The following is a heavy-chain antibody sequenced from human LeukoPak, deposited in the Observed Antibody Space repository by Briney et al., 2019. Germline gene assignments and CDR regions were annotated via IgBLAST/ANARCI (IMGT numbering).Heavy chain of an antibody. CDR1: GFTFDGYS. Sequence: GGSLRLSCGGWGFTFDGYSMSWVRQAPGKGVEWVATINQDGSERYNLDSAKGRFTISRDNAKNSLYLQMNSLRAEDTAVYYCATGYSYAFDIWGQGTMVTVSS. V-gene: IGHV3-7*03. J-gene: IGHJ3*02. D-gene: IGHD6-13*01. CDR2: INQDGSER. CDR3: ATGYSYAFDI.